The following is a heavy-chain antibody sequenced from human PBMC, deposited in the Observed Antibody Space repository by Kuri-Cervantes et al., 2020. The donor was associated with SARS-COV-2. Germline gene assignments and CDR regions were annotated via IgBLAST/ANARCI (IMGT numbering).Heavy chain of an antibody. CDR2: INSDGSST. J-gene: IGHJ3*02. CDR3: ARGVAVAGTYAFDI. V-gene: IGHV3-74*01. D-gene: IGHD6-19*01. CDR1: GFTFSSYW. Sequence: GGSLRLSCAASGFTFSSYWMHWVRQAPGKGLVWVSRINSDGSSTSYADSVKGRFTISRDNAKNTLYLQMNSLRAEDTAVYYCARGVAVAGTYAFDIWGQGTMVTVSS.